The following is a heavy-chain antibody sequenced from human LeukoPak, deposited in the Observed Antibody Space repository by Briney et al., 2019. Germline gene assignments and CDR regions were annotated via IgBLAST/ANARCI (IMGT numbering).Heavy chain of an antibody. CDR3: AKDRAGDGYIWYYFHY. CDR1: GFTVSSNS. CDR2: IYSDNT. J-gene: IGHJ4*02. Sequence: GGSLRLSCTVSGFTVSSNSVSWVRQAPGKGLEWVSFIYSDNTHYSDSVKGRFTISRDNSKNTLYLQMNSLRAEDTAVYYCAKDRAGDGYIWYYFHYWGQGTLVTVSS. V-gene: IGHV3-53*01. D-gene: IGHD5-24*01.